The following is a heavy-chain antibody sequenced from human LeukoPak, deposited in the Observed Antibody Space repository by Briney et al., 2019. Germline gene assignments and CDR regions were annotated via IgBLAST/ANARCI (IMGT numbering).Heavy chain of an antibody. CDR3: ARDRWFDP. J-gene: IGHJ5*02. Sequence: SETLSLTRTLSGGSISTHYWSRIRQPPGKGLEGIGYISFSGSTNYNPSLKSRVTISLGTSKNQFSLKLTSVTAADTAVYYCARDRWFDPWGQGTLVTVS. V-gene: IGHV4-59*11. CDR2: ISFSGST. CDR1: GGSISTHY.